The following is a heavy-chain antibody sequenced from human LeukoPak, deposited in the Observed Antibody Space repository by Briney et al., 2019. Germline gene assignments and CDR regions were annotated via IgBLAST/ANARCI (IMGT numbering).Heavy chain of an antibody. J-gene: IGHJ6*02. V-gene: IGHV3-7*01. Sequence: GGSLRLSCAASGFTFSSYWMSWVRQAPGKGLEWVANIKQDGSEKYYVDSVKGRFTTSRDNAKNSLYLQMNSLRAEDTAVYYCASMIAYYDILTGHRELDVWGQGTTVTVSS. CDR3: ASMIAYYDILTGHRELDV. CDR2: IKQDGSEK. CDR1: GFTFSSYW. D-gene: IGHD3-9*01.